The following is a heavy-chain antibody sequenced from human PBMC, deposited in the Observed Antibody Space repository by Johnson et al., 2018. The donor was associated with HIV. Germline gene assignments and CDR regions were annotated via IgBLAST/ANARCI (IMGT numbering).Heavy chain of an antibody. CDR2: IWYDGSNK. Sequence: QVQLVESGGGLVQPGGSLRLSCAASGFTFSTYGMHWVRQAPGKGLEWVAVIWYDGSNKYHADSVKGRFTISRDNSKNTLHLQMNSLRTEDTAIYYCARGRSGTIGMDLRGGAFDIWGQGTLVTVSS. CDR3: ARGRSGTIGMDLRGGAFDI. J-gene: IGHJ3*02. V-gene: IGHV3-33*01. D-gene: IGHD3-3*01. CDR1: GFTFSTYG.